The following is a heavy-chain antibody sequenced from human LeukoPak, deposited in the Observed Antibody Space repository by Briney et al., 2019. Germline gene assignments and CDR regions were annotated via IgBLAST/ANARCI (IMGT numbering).Heavy chain of an antibody. Sequence: SETLSLTCTVSGGSISSYYWSWIRQPTRKGLEWIGRIYTSGSANYNPSLKSRVTMSVDTSKNQFSLKLSSVTAADTAVYYCARDRPHYDFWSGQGYYYYMDVWGKGTTVTVSS. V-gene: IGHV4-4*07. D-gene: IGHD3-3*01. CDR3: ARDRPHYDFWSGQGYYYYMDV. CDR2: IYTSGSA. CDR1: GGSISSYY. J-gene: IGHJ6*03.